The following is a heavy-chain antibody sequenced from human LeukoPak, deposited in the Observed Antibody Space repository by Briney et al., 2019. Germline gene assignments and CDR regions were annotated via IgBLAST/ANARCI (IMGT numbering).Heavy chain of an antibody. CDR3: ARRGKYYDILTGATGFDP. D-gene: IGHD3-9*01. CDR2: INHSGST. Sequence: SETLSLTCTVSGGSISSSSYYWGWIRQPPGKGLEWIGEINHSGSTNYNPSLKSRVTISVDTSKNQFSLKLSSVTAADTAVYYCARRGKYYDILTGATGFDPWGQGTLVTVSS. V-gene: IGHV4-39*07. CDR1: GGSISSSSYY. J-gene: IGHJ5*02.